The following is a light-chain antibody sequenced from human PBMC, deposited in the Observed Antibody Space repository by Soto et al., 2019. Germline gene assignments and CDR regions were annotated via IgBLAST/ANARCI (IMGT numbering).Light chain of an antibody. CDR2: AAS. Sequence: DIQMTQSPSSLSASVGDRFTITFLSSQSISNYLNCYQQKLGKAPKLLIYAASSLQSGVPSRFSGSGSGTEFTLTISSLQSEDFAVYYCQQYNNWPPLTFGGGTKV. CDR1: QSISNY. CDR3: QQYNNWPPLT. V-gene: IGKV1-39*01. J-gene: IGKJ4*01.